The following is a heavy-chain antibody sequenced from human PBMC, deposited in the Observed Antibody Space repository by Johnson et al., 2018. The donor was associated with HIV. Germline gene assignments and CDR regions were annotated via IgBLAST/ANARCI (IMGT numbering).Heavy chain of an antibody. CDR2: ISYDGSSK. V-gene: IGHV3-30-3*02. D-gene: IGHD1-26*01. CDR1: EFTFSNYA. J-gene: IGHJ3*02. Sequence: QVQLVESGGGVVQPGRSLKLSCAASEFTFSNYAMHWVRQAPGKGLEWVAVISYDGSSKYYADSVKGRFTISRDNSKNTLNLQMNSLRAEDTAVYYCAKDLFTEREDDAFDIWGQGTMVTVSS. CDR3: AKDLFTEREDDAFDI.